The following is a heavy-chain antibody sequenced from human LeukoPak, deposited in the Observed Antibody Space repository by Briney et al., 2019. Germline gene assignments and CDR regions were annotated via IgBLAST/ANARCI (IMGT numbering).Heavy chain of an antibody. D-gene: IGHD3-22*01. CDR1: GYTFTGYY. CDR2: INPNSGGT. CDR3: ASPLGSGYYGPGG. J-gene: IGHJ4*02. V-gene: IGHV1-2*02. Sequence: GASVKVSCKASGYTFTGYYMHWARQAPGQGLEWMGWINPNSGGTNYAQKFQGRVTMTRDTSISTAYMELSRLRSDDTAVYYCASPLGSGYYGPGGWGQGTLVTVSS.